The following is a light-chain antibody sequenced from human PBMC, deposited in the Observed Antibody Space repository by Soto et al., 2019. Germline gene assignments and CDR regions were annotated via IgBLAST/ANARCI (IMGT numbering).Light chain of an antibody. Sequence: DIHMTQSPSILSASVGDTVTITCRASQDVSQWLAWYQERPGKHPKLLIYKASSLERGVPSRFRGRGSETEFPLTIRDLQPDDFASYYCQHYDSYPYTFGQGTRLEIK. CDR3: QHYDSYPYT. CDR1: QDVSQW. CDR2: KAS. V-gene: IGKV1-5*03. J-gene: IGKJ2*01.